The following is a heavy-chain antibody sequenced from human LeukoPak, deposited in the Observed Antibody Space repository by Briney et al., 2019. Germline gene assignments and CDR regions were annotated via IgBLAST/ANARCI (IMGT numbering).Heavy chain of an antibody. CDR3: ARVFGITAFDI. CDR2: ISSSSTYI. V-gene: IGHV3-21*01. Sequence: GGSLRLSCAASGFTFTTYSMDWVRQAPGKGLEWVSSISSSSTYIYYADSVKGRFTISRDNSKNTLYLQMNSLRAEDTAVYYCARVFGITAFDIWGQGTMVTVSS. CDR1: GFTFTTYS. J-gene: IGHJ3*02. D-gene: IGHD3-16*01.